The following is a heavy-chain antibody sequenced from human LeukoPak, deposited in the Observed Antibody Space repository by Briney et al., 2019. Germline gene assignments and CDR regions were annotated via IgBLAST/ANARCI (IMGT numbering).Heavy chain of an antibody. V-gene: IGHV4-59*08. Sequence: PSETLSLTCTVSGGSISSYYWSWIRQPPGKGLELIGYIYYSGSTNYSPSLKSRVTISVDTSKNQFSLKLSSVTAADTAVYYCASREYYYDSSGTFDYWGQGTLVTVSS. J-gene: IGHJ4*02. CDR3: ASREYYYDSSGTFDY. CDR1: GGSISSYY. D-gene: IGHD3-22*01. CDR2: IYYSGST.